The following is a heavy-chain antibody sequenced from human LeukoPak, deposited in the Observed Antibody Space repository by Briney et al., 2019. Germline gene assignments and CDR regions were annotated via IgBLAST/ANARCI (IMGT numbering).Heavy chain of an antibody. CDR2: IYHSGNT. Sequence: AGTLSLTCAVSGYSISSGIYWGWIRQPPGKGLEGIGSIYHSGNTYFNPSLKSRVTISVDTSKNPFSLKMNSVTAADTAEYYCARDLGYTSSSPFLYFDLWDGGTPVTVPS. CDR3: ARDLGYTSSSPFLYFDL. CDR1: GYSISSGIY. J-gene: IGHJ2*01. D-gene: IGHD6-6*01. V-gene: IGHV4-38-2*02.